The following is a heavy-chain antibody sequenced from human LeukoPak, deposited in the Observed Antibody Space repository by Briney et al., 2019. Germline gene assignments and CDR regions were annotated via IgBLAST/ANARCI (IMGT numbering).Heavy chain of an antibody. CDR2: IYYSGST. D-gene: IGHD2-15*01. Sequence: SETLALTCTVSAGSISSSSYYWGWIRQPPGKGLEWIGSIYYSGSTYYNPSLKSRVTISVDTSKNQFSLKLSSVTAADTAVYYCARDGFPVAGYNWFDPWGQGTLVTVSS. J-gene: IGHJ5*01. CDR3: ARDGFPVAGYNWFDP. CDR1: AGSISSSSYY. V-gene: IGHV4-39*07.